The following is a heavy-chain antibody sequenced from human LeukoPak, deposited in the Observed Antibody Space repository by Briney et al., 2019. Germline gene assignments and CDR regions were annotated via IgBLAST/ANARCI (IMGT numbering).Heavy chain of an antibody. V-gene: IGHV6-1*01. J-gene: IGHJ4*02. CDR2: TYRTSRWYN. CDR3: ARDLPPGAAGVTGPFDY. CDR1: GDSVSSNSAA. D-gene: IGHD6-13*01. Sequence: SQTLSLTCAISGDSVSSNSAAWSWIRQSPSRGLEWLGRTYRTSRWYNDYAVSVKSRITINPDTSKNQCSLQLSSVTPEDTAVYYCARDLPPGAAGVTGPFDYWGQGTLVTVSA.